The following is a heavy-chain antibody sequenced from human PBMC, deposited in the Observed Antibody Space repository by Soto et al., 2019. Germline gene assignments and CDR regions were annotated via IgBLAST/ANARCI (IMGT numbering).Heavy chain of an antibody. CDR2: IYYSGTT. V-gene: IGHV4-61*01. CDR1: GDSVSNENYY. D-gene: IGHD3-16*01. CDR3: VRSQRGRTAFTFDY. J-gene: IGHJ4*02. Sequence: PSETLSLTCAVSGDSVSNENYYRSWIRQPPGKGLEWIGYIYYSGTTNYNSYLKSRLTLSVDMSKNQFSLKLTSVTAADTAVYFCVRSQRGRTAFTFDYWGQGALVTVS.